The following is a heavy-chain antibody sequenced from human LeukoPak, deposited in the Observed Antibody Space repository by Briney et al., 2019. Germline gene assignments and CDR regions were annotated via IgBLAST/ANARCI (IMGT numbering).Heavy chain of an antibody. Sequence: ASVQLSCNSSGYTFADYHIRWVRHAPGQGLELMGWMNPNNYNTKYTQKFHGRVTMTRDTSTSTTYMELNRLIPDDTSVYYCVRESDADCGRTVCYLRRWGQGTLVIVSS. CDR3: VRESDADCGRTVCYLRR. V-gene: IGHV1-2*02. J-gene: IGHJ4*02. D-gene: IGHD2-21*01. CDR1: GYTFADYH. CDR2: MNPNNYNT.